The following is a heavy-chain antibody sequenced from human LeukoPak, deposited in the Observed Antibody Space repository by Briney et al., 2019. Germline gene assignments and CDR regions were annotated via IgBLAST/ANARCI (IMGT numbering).Heavy chain of an antibody. D-gene: IGHD3-22*01. V-gene: IGHV3-7*01. CDR1: GFTFSSYW. CDR2: IKQDGSEK. CDR3: ARGGGGHYYDSSGYYYFGYFQH. J-gene: IGHJ1*01. Sequence: QPGGPLRLSCAASGFTFSSYWMSWVRQAPGKGLEWVANIKQDGSEKYYVDSVKGRFTISRDNAKNSLYLQMNSLRAEDTAVYYCARGGGGHYYDSSGYYYFGYFQHWGQGTLVTVSS.